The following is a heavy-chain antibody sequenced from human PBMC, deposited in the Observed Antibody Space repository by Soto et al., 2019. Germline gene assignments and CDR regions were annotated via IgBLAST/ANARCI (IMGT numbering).Heavy chain of an antibody. Sequence: SVEGSCKXSGGTFSSYAISWVRQAPGQGLEWMGGIIPIFGTANYAQKFQGRVTITADESTSTGYMELSSLRSEDTAVYYCARDLPARAYSSRWSYSRWFDPWGQGTLVTVAS. V-gene: IGHV1-69*13. J-gene: IGHJ5*02. CDR1: GGTFSSYA. CDR3: ARDLPARAYSSRWSYSRWFDP. CDR2: IIPIFGTA. D-gene: IGHD6-13*01.